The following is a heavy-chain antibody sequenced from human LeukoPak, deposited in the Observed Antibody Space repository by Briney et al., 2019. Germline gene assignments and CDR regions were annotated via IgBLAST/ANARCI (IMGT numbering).Heavy chain of an antibody. CDR3: ARGGDYSIYGSVRFDP. D-gene: IGHD4-11*01. CDR1: GGTFSSYA. Sequence: ASVKVSCKASGGTFSSYAISWVRQGPGQGLEWMGRIIPIFGTANYAQKFQGRVTITTDESTSTAYMELSSLRSEDTAVYYCARGGDYSIYGSVRFDPWGQGTLVTVSS. V-gene: IGHV1-69*05. J-gene: IGHJ5*02. CDR2: IIPIFGTA.